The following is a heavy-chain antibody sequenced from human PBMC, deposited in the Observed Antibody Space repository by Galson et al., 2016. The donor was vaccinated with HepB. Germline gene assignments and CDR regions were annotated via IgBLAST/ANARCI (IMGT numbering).Heavy chain of an antibody. D-gene: IGHD3-16*01. CDR3: ARGGGSFDH. CDR2: IYSDGTT. Sequence: LRLSCAPPGFTVSSNYMNWVRQAPGKGLEWVSLIYSDGTTYYADSVKGRFTISRDNSKNTLYLQMNSLRAEDTAVYYCARGGGSFDHWGQGTLVTVSS. V-gene: IGHV3-53*01. J-gene: IGHJ4*02. CDR1: GFTVSSNY.